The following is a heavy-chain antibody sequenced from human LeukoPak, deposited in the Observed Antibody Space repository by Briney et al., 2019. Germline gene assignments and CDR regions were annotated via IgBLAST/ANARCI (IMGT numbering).Heavy chain of an antibody. CDR3: ARVSKGCSGGSCYLPAGSYYYYYMDV. CDR2: ISSSSSYI. D-gene: IGHD2-15*01. V-gene: IGHV3-21*01. J-gene: IGHJ6*03. Sequence: GGSLRLSCEASGFTFSSYSMNWVRQAPGKGLEGVSSISSSSSYIYYADSLKGRFTISRDNAKNAVYLQMNSLRAEDTAVYYCARVSKGCSGGSCYLPAGSYYYYYMDVWGKGTMVTVSS. CDR1: GFTFSSYS.